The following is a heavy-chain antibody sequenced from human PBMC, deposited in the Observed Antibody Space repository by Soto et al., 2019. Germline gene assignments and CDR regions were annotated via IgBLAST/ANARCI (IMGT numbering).Heavy chain of an antibody. CDR3: ARARGNSNKNDY. Sequence: EVQLVESGGGLVKPGGSLRLSCAASGFTFSSYGMNWVRQAPGKGLEWVSSISSSSSYIYYADSVKGRFTISRDNAKNSLYLQMNSLRAEDTAVYYCARARGNSNKNDYWGQGTLVTVSS. CDR1: GFTFSSYG. CDR2: ISSSSSYI. D-gene: IGHD1-20*01. V-gene: IGHV3-21*01. J-gene: IGHJ4*02.